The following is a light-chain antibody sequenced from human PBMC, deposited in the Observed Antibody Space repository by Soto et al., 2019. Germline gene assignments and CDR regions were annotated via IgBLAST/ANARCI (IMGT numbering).Light chain of an antibody. CDR1: QSVRYNY. CDR2: EAS. CDR3: QQYVHSPFT. V-gene: IGKV3-20*01. Sequence: FVLTQSPGTLSLSPGERATFSCRASQSVRYNYIAWYQQKPGQAPRVLIFEASKRATGTPDRFSGSGSGTDFTLTISRLEPEDFAVFYCQQYVHSPFTFGQGTKLEI. J-gene: IGKJ2*01.